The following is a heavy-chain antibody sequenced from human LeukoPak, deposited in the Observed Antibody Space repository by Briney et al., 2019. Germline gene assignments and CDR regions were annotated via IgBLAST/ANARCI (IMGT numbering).Heavy chain of an antibody. J-gene: IGHJ4*02. CDR1: GGSISSDDYY. CDR2: IYYSGST. V-gene: IGHV4-30-4*01. D-gene: IGHD4-17*01. CDR3: ARNNYGDSHFDY. Sequence: SETLSLTCTVSGGSISSDDYYWSWIRQPPGKGLEWIGYIYYSGSTYYNPSLKSRVTISVDTSKNQFSLKLSSVTAADTAVYYCARNNYGDSHFDYWGQGTLVTVSS.